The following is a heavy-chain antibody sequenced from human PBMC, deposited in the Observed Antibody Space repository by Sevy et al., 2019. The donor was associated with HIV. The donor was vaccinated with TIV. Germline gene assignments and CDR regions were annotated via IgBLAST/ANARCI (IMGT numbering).Heavy chain of an antibody. CDR2: MNPNSGNT. V-gene: IGHV1-8*01. CDR3: ARGGERHCTNGVCYGFDY. J-gene: IGHJ4*02. Sequence: ASVKVSCKASGYTFTSYDINWVRQATGQGLEWMGWMNPNSGNTGYAQMFQGRVTMTRNTSISTAYMELSSLRSEDTAVYYCARGGERHCTNGVCYGFDYWGQGTLVTVSS. CDR1: GYTFTSYD. D-gene: IGHD2-8*01.